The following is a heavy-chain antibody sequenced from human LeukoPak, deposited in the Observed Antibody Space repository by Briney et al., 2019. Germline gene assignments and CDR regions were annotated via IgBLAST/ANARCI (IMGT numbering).Heavy chain of an antibody. Sequence: GASVKVSFKASGYTFTGYYMHWVRQAPGQGLEWMVRINPNSGGTNYAQQFQGRVTMTRDTSISTAYMELSRLRSDDTAVYYCARDHGCTNGVCQPAFDIWGQGTMVTVSS. V-gene: IGHV1-2*06. J-gene: IGHJ3*02. CDR1: GYTFTGYY. D-gene: IGHD2-8*01. CDR2: INPNSGGT. CDR3: ARDHGCTNGVCQPAFDI.